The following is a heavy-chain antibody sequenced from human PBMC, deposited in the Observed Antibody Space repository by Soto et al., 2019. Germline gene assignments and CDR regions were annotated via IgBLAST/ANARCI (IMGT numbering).Heavy chain of an antibody. CDR3: AKDPAVWYFDL. J-gene: IGHJ2*01. Sequence: VGSLRLSWAASGFTVSSNYMSWVRQAPGKGLEWVSAISGSGGSTYYADSVKGRFTISRDNSKNTLYLQMNSLRAEDTAVYYCAKDPAVWYFDLWGRGTLVTVS. V-gene: IGHV3-23*01. CDR1: GFTVSSNY. CDR2: ISGSGGST.